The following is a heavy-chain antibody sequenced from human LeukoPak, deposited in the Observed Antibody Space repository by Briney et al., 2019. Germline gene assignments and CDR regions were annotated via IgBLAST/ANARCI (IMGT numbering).Heavy chain of an antibody. D-gene: IGHD6-19*01. Sequence: SETLSLTCTVSGASISSYHWSWIRQPAGKGLEWIGRVYSSGSTNYNPSLKSRVTISLDTSKNQFSLKLTSVTAAGTAVYYCARREAVTGTPRAWFDPWGQGTLVTVAS. CDR3: ARREAVTGTPRAWFDP. CDR2: VYSSGST. CDR1: GASISSYH. V-gene: IGHV4-4*07. J-gene: IGHJ5*02.